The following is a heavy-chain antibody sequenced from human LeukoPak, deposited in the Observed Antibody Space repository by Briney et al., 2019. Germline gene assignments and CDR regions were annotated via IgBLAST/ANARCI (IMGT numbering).Heavy chain of an antibody. J-gene: IGHJ3*02. CDR2: IKQDGSEK. CDR3: ARDHEI. CDR1: GFIFSSYW. Sequence: PGGSLRLSCAASGFIFSSYWMSWVRQAPGKGLERVAIIKQDGSEKYFLDSVKGRYSISRDNAKNSLYLQMNSLRAEDTAVYYCARDHEIWGQGTMVTVSS. V-gene: IGHV3-7*01.